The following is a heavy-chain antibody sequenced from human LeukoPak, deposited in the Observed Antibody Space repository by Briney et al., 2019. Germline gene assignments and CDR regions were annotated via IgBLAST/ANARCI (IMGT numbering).Heavy chain of an antibody. CDR2: INHSGST. Sequence: SETLSLTCAVYGGSFSSYYWSWIRQPPGKWLEWIGEINHSGSTNYNPSLKSRVTISVDTSKNQFSLKLSSVTAADTAVYYCARYFGPNYWFDPWGRGTLVTVSS. D-gene: IGHD3-9*01. V-gene: IGHV4-34*01. CDR1: GGSFSSYY. CDR3: ARYFGPNYWFDP. J-gene: IGHJ5*02.